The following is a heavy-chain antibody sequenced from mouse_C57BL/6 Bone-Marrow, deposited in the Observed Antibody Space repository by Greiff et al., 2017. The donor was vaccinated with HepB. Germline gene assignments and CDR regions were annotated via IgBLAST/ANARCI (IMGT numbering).Heavy chain of an antibody. D-gene: IGHD1-2*01. CDR2: IYPRSGNT. Sequence: QVQLKESGAELARPGASVKLSCKASGYTFTSYGISWVKQRTGQGLEWIGEIYPRSGNTYYNEKFKGKPTLTADKSSSTAYMELRSLTSEDSAVYFCARVEVLRPYAMDYWGQGTSVTVSS. V-gene: IGHV1-81*01. CDR1: GYTFTSYG. CDR3: ARVEVLRPYAMDY. J-gene: IGHJ4*01.